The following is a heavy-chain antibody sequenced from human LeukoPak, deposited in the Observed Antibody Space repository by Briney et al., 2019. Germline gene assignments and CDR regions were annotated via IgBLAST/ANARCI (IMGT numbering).Heavy chain of an antibody. Sequence: GGSLRLSCAASGFTFSRYSMHWVRQAPGKGLEYVSAISNNGGSTFYADSVNGRFTISRDNSKNTLYLQMGSLRTEDMAVYYCSRTTKAAREADYWGQGTLVTVSS. CDR1: GFTFSRYS. J-gene: IGHJ4*02. CDR3: SRTTKAAREADY. CDR2: ISNNGGST. V-gene: IGHV3-64*02. D-gene: IGHD6-6*01.